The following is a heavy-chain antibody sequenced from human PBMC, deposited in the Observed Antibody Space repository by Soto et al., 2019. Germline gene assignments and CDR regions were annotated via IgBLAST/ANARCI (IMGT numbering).Heavy chain of an antibody. J-gene: IGHJ4*02. Sequence: QVQLQESGPGLVKPSETLSLTCTVSGGSISSYYWSWIRQPTGRGLEWIGYIYYSGSTNYNPSLKSRVTISVDTSKNQFSLKLSSVTAADTAVYYGARQGRGNAPLDYWGQGTLVTVSS. CDR1: GGSISSYY. D-gene: IGHD3-10*01. CDR3: ARQGRGNAPLDY. CDR2: IYYSGST. V-gene: IGHV4-59*08.